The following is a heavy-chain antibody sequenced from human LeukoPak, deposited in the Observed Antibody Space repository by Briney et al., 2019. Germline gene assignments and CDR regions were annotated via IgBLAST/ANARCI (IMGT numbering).Heavy chain of an antibody. CDR1: GFTFSSYA. V-gene: IGHV3-74*01. CDR2: INNDESHT. D-gene: IGHD6-13*01. Sequence: GGSLRLSCAASGFTFSSYAMSWVRQAPGKGLVWVSRINNDESHTTYADSVKGRFTISRDNAKNTLYLQMNSLRVEDTAVYYCARDQSSSWYVAWFDPWGQGTLVTVSS. CDR3: ARDQSSSWYVAWFDP. J-gene: IGHJ5*02.